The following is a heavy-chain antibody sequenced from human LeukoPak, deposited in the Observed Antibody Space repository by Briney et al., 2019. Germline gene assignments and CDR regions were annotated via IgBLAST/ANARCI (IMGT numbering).Heavy chain of an antibody. CDR3: ARDACSSTSCPYYFDY. CDR1: VGSISSYY. D-gene: IGHD2-2*01. J-gene: IGHJ4*02. Sequence: PSETLSLTCTVSVGSISSYYWSWLRQSPEKGLEWIGYIYYSGSTNYNPSLKSRVTISVDTSKNQFSLKLSSVTAADTAVYYCARDACSSTSCPYYFDYWGQGTLVTVSS. V-gene: IGHV4-59*01. CDR2: IYYSGST.